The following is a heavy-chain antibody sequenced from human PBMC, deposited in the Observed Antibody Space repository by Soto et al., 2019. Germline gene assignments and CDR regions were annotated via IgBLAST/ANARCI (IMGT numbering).Heavy chain of an antibody. D-gene: IGHD5-18*01. CDR3: ARDPSVTAIGRADH. CDR2: INWNSAVI. J-gene: IGHJ4*02. Sequence: EVQLVESGGGLVQPGRSLRLSCVVSGFTFDDYAMHWVRQAPGGGLEWGSGINWNSAVIGYADSVKGRFTISRDNAKNAVYLQMTSLRSEDTALYYCARDPSVTAIGRADHWGQGTLVTVSS. V-gene: IGHV3-9*01. CDR1: GFTFDDYA.